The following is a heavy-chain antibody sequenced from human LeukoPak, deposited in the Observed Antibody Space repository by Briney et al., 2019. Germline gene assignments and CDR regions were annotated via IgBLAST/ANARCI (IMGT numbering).Heavy chain of an antibody. V-gene: IGHV4-39*01. CDR2: IYYSGSS. J-gene: IGHJ4*02. D-gene: IGHD2-15*01. CDR1: GGSISSSSYY. CDR3: ARHFYVVADGRSDY. Sequence: SETLSLTCTVSGGSISSSSYYWGWIRQPPGKGLEWIGSIYYSGSSYYNPSLKSRVTISVDTSKNQFSLKLSSVTAADTAVYYCARHFYVVADGRSDYWGQGTLVTVSS.